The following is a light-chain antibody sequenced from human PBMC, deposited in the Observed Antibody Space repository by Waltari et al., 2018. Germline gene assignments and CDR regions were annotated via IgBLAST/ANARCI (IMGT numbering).Light chain of an antibody. Sequence: SALTQPASVSASPGQSITISCTGSSSDVGSYDLVACYQQHPGKAPHLLIYEVDKRPSEVSYRFSGSKSGNAASLTISGLQAEDEAHYFCSSYTYGGPWVFGGGTLLTVL. CDR3: SSYTYGGPWV. CDR2: EVD. J-gene: IGLJ2*01. V-gene: IGLV2-23*02. CDR1: SSDVGSYDL.